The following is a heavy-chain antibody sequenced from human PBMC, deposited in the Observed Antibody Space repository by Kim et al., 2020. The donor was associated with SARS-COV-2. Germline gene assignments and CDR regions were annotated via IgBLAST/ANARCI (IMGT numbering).Heavy chain of an antibody. D-gene: IGHD3-22*01. CDR2: IYYSWST. CDR3: ARRNYYDSSGYIVDAFDI. J-gene: IGHJ3*02. CDR1: GGSISRYY. Sequence: SETLSLTCTVSGGSISRYYWSWIRQPPWKGLEWIGYIYYSWSTNYTPSLKSRVTISVDTSKNQFSLKLSSVTAADTAVYYCARRNYYDSSGYIVDAFDIWGQGTMVTVSS. V-gene: IGHV4-59*08.